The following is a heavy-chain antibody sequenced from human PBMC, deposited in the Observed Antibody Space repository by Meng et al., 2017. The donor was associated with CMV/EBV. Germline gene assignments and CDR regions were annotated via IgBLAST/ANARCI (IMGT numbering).Heavy chain of an antibody. D-gene: IGHD6-19*01. Sequence: QLVQSGAEMKKPGASVKGSCTTSGFTFRDYYLHWVRQAPGQGLEWIGWVNSNNDATNYARKFQGRVSMTRDTSISTAHMELSRLMSDDTAVYYCVRSSGWSLFDYWGQGTLVTVSS. CDR3: VRSSGWSLFDY. J-gene: IGHJ4*02. CDR1: GFTFRDYY. V-gene: IGHV1-2*02. CDR2: VNSNNDAT.